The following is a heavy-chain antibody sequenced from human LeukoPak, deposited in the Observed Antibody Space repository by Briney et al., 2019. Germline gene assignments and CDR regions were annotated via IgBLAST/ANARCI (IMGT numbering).Heavy chain of an antibody. CDR2: IYTSGST. CDR3: AREWAGPYYYGSGSYPFDY. V-gene: IGHV4-61*02. Sequence: PSETLSLTCTVSGGSISSGSYYWSWIRQPAGKGLEWIGRIYTSGSTNYNPSLKSRVTISVDTSKNQFSLKLSSVTAADTAVYYCAREWAGPYYYGSGSYPFDYWGQGTLVTVSS. J-gene: IGHJ4*02. D-gene: IGHD3-10*01. CDR1: GGSISSGSYY.